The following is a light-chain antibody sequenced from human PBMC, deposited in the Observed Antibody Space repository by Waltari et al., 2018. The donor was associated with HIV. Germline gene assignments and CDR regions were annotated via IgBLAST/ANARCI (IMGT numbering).Light chain of an antibody. CDR2: EVT. J-gene: IGLJ2*01. CDR1: NSDIGTYDY. CDR3: RSFADRGGYDVL. Sequence: QSALTQLLSASGSLGQSVTLSCTGTNSDIGTYDYVSCYLQHPGQAPKLVIAEVTKRPPGVFDRFFGSRAGRTAVLPVIGVEAEDEADYYCRSFADRGGYDVLFGGGTRLTVL. V-gene: IGLV2-8*01.